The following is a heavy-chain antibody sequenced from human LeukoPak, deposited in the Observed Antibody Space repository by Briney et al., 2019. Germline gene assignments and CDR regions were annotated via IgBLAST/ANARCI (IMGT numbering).Heavy chain of an antibody. V-gene: IGHV4-59*13. Sequence: PSETLSLTCSVSGGSIGSSFWNWIRLSPGKGLEWIGYISYSGRTNYSPSLKSRVTISIDTSKNQLSLTLSSVTAADTALYYCARDRSGTSYTFDVWGQGTMVTVSA. J-gene: IGHJ3*01. CDR1: GGSIGSSF. CDR2: ISYSGRT. D-gene: IGHD1-26*01. CDR3: ARDRSGTSYTFDV.